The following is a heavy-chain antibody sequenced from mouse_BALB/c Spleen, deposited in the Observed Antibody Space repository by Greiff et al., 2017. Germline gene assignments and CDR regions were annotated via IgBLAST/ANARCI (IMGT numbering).Heavy chain of an antibody. CDR3: ARSDDSFAY. V-gene: IGHV1-54*01. J-gene: IGHJ3*01. CDR2: INPGSGGT. D-gene: IGHD2-4*01. CDR1: GYAFTNYS. Sequence: QVQLQQSGAELVRPGTSVKVSCKASGYAFTNYSIEWVKQRPGQGLEWIGVINPGSGGTNYNEKFKGKATLTADKSSSTAYMQLSSLTSDDSAVYFCARSDDSFAYWGQGTLVTVSA.